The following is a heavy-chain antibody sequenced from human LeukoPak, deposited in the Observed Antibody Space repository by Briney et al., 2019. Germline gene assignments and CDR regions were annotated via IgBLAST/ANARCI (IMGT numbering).Heavy chain of an antibody. D-gene: IGHD1-14*01. CDR3: ARDQTQTGPTTVDH. CDR1: GFSFSSYW. V-gene: IGHV3-74*01. Sequence: GGSLRLSCVASGFSFSSYWMHWVRQDPGKGLMWVARISSDGSDTKYGDSVKGRFTISRDNAKNTLYLQMNNLRAEDTAVYYCARDQTQTGPTTVDHWGQGTQVTVSS. CDR2: ISSDGSDT. J-gene: IGHJ4*02.